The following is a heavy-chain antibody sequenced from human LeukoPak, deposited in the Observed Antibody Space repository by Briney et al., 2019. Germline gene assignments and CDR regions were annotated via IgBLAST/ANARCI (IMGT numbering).Heavy chain of an antibody. CDR2: IIPIFGTA. J-gene: IGHJ4*02. CDR3: ASEAVAGISSFDY. CDR1: GGTFSSYA. Sequence: SVKVSCKASGGTFSSYAISWVRQASGQGLEWMGGIIPIFGTANYAQKFQGRVTITADESTSTAYMELSSLRSEDTAVYYCASEAVAGISSFDYWGQGTLVTVSS. D-gene: IGHD6-19*01. V-gene: IGHV1-69*13.